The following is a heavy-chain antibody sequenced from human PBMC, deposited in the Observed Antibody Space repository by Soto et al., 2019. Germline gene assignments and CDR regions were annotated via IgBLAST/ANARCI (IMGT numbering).Heavy chain of an antibody. J-gene: IGHJ5*02. Sequence: QVQLVQSGAEVKKPGSSVKVSCEVSGGTFSSYSITWLQQAPGQGLEWMGRITPILGTTDYAPKFQGRLTITAGNATSAAYMERSSLKSDDTALYYCARVQIAVRGVIAGRQNNWCNPWSQGTRVTVSS. CDR2: ITPILGTT. CDR3: ARVQIAVRGVIAGRQNNWCNP. CDR1: GGTFSSYS. D-gene: IGHD3-10*01. V-gene: IGHV1-69*08.